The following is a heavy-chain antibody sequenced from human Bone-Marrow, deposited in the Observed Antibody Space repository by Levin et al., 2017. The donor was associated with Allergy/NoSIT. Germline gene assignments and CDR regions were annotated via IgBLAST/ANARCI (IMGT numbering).Heavy chain of an antibody. Sequence: PGGSLRLSCTASTFTVTTNYMSWVRQAPGRGLEWVSVIHSGDSTYYADSVKGRFTVSRDNSQNTMYLQMNSLRVDDTAVYYCARATGDPIYYPMDVWGQGTTVTVSS. J-gene: IGHJ6*02. CDR1: TFTVTTNY. V-gene: IGHV3-66*01. CDR3: ARATGDPIYYPMDV. D-gene: IGHD2-21*01. CDR2: IHSGDST.